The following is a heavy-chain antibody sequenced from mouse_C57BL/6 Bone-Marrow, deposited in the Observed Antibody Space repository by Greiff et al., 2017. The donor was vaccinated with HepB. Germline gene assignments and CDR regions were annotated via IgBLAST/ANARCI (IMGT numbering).Heavy chain of an antibody. CDR3: ARHRIAY. CDR1: GFTFSDYG. Sequence: EVQVVESGGGLVKPGGSLKLSCAASGFTFSDYGMHWVRQAPEKGLEWVAYISSGSSTIYYADTVKGRFTISRDNAKNTLFLQMTSLRSEDTAMYYCARHRIAYWGQGTLVTVSA. CDR2: ISSGSSTI. J-gene: IGHJ3*01. V-gene: IGHV5-17*01.